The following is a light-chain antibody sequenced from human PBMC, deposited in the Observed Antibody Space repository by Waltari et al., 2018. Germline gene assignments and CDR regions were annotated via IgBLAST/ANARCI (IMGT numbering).Light chain of an antibody. CDR2: DVS. V-gene: IGLV2-14*03. J-gene: IGLJ2*01. Sequence: QSALAQPASVSGSPGQSIPISCTGTDSDLGAYNYVSWYQQHPGIAPKLLLYDVSDRPSGVSDRFSGSKSGKTASLTISGLQPEDAADYYCSSYTRRNTVIFGGGTKLTVV. CDR3: SSYTRRNTVI. CDR1: DSDLGAYNY.